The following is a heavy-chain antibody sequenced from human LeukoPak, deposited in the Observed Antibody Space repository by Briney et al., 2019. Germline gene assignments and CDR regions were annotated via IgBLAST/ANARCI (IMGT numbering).Heavy chain of an antibody. J-gene: IGHJ4*02. CDR1: GGSISSSSYY. D-gene: IGHD6-19*01. V-gene: IGHV4-39*02. CDR2: IYYSGST. CDR3: ARRHGSGWYRLFDY. Sequence: SETLSLTCTVSGGSISSSSYYWGWIRQPPGKGLEWIGSIYYSGSTYYNPSLKSPVTISVDTSKNHFYLNLSSVTAADTAVYYCARRHGSGWYRLFDYWGEGTLVTVSS.